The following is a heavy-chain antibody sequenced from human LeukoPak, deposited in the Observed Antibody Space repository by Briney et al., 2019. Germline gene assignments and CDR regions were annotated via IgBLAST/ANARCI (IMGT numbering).Heavy chain of an antibody. CDR2: IIPILGIA. V-gene: IGHV1-69*04. CDR3: ATRGIAVADDY. Sequence: SVKVSCKASGGTFSSYAISWVRQAPGQGLEWMGRIIPILGIANYAQEFQGRVTITADKSTSTAYMELSSLRSEDTAVYYCATRGIAVADDYWGQGTLVTVSS. J-gene: IGHJ4*02. CDR1: GGTFSSYA. D-gene: IGHD6-19*01.